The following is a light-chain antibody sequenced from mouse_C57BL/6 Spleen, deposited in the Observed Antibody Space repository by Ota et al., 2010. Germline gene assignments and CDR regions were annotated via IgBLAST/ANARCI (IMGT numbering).Light chain of an antibody. Sequence: DILMTQSPSSMSVSLGDTVSITCHASQGISSNIGWLQQKPGKSFKGLIYHGTNLEDGVPSRFSGSGSGADYSLTISNLEQEDIATYFANRVIRFLGRFGGGTKLEIK. CDR1: QGISSN. CDR2: HGT. V-gene: IGKV14-100*01. CDR3: NRVIRFLGR. J-gene: IGKJ1*01.